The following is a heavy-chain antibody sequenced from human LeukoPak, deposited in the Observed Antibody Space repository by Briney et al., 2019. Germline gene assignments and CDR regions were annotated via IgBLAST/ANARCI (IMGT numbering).Heavy chain of an antibody. Sequence: PGGSLRLSCVVSGFTFSNYWMHWVRQAPGKGLVWVSRINSDGSSTSYADSVKGRFTISRDNAKNTLYLQMNSLRAEDTAVYYCARDDVDCSGGSCYFDDWGQGTLVTVSP. D-gene: IGHD2-15*01. J-gene: IGHJ4*02. CDR1: GFTFSNYW. V-gene: IGHV3-74*01. CDR2: INSDGSST. CDR3: ARDDVDCSGGSCYFDD.